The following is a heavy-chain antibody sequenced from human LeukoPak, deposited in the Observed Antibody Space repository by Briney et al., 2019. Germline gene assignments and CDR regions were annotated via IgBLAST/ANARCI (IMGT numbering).Heavy chain of an antibody. J-gene: IGHJ5*02. V-gene: IGHV4-61*02. D-gene: IGHD6-13*01. CDR3: ARDGTPGVLDVLGLNWFDP. CDR1: GGSISSGSYY. CDR2: IYTSAST. Sequence: SETLSLTCTVSGGSISSGSYYWRWIRQPAGKGLEWIGRIYTSASTNYNPSLKRRVTISVDTSKNQFSLKLSSVTAADTAVYYCARDGTPGVLDVLGLNWFDPWGQGTLVTVSS.